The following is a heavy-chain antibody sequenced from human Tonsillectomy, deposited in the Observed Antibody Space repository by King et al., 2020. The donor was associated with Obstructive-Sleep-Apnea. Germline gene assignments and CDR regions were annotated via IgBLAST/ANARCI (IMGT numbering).Heavy chain of an antibody. J-gene: IGHJ3*02. V-gene: IGHV2-70*01. Sequence: VTLKESGPALVKSTQTLTLTCTFSGFSLTTRAMCVSWIRQPPGKALEWLALIDLADDKYYSTSLKTRLTISKYTSKNQVALTMTNLDPADTGTYYCARVVADGYDAFDIWGQGTMVTVSS. CDR1: GFSLTTRAMC. CDR3: ARVVADGYDAFDI. D-gene: IGHD5-24*01. CDR2: IDLADDK.